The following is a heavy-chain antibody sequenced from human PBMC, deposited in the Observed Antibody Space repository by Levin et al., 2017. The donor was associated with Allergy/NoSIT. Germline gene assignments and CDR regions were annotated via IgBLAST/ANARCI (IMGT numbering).Heavy chain of an antibody. CDR3: ARGEWTGDLLTGYYFFDY. CDR2: IWSDRNTK. D-gene: IGHD3-9*01. Sequence: LSLTCAASGFPFSTSGMHWVRQAPGKGLEWVAVIWSDRNTKYYADSVKGRFNISRDNSANTLYLQMNSLSAEDTAIYYCARGEWTGDLLTGYYFFDYWGQGTLVTVSS. V-gene: IGHV3-33*01. J-gene: IGHJ4*02. CDR1: GFPFSTSG.